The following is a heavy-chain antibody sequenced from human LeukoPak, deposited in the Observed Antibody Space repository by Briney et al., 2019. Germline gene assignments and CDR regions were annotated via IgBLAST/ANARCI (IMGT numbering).Heavy chain of an antibody. D-gene: IGHD3-22*01. CDR1: GFTFSAYY. CDR3: ARAPSSDYYSHFDY. J-gene: IGHJ4*02. Sequence: GGSLRLSCAASGFTFSAYYMNWVRQAPGKGLEWISYISGTSGTIYYADSLKGRFTISRDNAKNSLYLQMNSLRAEDTAVYYCARAPSSDYYSHFDYWGQGTLVTVSS. V-gene: IGHV3-48*04. CDR2: ISGTSGTI.